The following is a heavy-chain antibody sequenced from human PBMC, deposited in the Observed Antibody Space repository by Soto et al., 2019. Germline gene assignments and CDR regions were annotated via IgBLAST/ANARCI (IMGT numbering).Heavy chain of an antibody. Sequence: PGGSLRLSCAASGFTFSSYSINWVRQAPGKGXEXVXXXSXSXXXYXXXXVKGRFTISRDNAKNSLYLQMNSLRAEDTAVYYCARENYSDAFDIWGQGTMVTISS. J-gene: IGHJ3*02. D-gene: IGHD1-7*01. CDR2: XSXSXXX. V-gene: IGHV3-21*01. CDR1: GFTFSSYS. CDR3: ARENYSDAFDI.